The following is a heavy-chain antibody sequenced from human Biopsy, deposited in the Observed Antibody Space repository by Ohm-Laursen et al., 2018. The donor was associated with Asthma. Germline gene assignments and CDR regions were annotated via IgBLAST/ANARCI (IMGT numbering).Heavy chain of an antibody. CDR3: ASDFPKDYVRYNFQF. V-gene: IGHV1-24*01. CDR2: HDHEEGGT. CDR1: GYSLTDLS. J-gene: IGHJ4*02. Sequence: GSVKVSCKISGYSLTDLSMHWVRQAPGQGLEWMGGHDHEEGGTVNARRFQGRVTVTEDTSTDTAYMELSSLSSDDTAVYYCASDFPKDYVRYNFQFWGQGTLVTVSS. D-gene: IGHD4-17*01.